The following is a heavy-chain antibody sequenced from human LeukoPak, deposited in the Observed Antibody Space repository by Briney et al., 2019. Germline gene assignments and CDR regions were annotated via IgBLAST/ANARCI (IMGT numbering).Heavy chain of an antibody. V-gene: IGHV1-24*01. CDR2: FDPEDGET. CDR3: ATTTGYSSSWLDY. CDR1: GYTLTELS. D-gene: IGHD6-13*01. J-gene: IGHJ4*02. Sequence: ASVKVSCKVFGYTLTELSMHWVRQAPGKGLEWMGGFDPEDGETIYAQKFQGRVTMTEDTYTDTAYMELSSLRSEDTAVYYCATTTGYSSSWLDYWGQGTLVTVSS.